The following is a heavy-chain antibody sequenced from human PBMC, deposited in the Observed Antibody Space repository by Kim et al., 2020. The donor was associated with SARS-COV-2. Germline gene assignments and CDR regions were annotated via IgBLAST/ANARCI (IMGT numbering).Heavy chain of an antibody. V-gene: IGHV3-66*01. J-gene: IGHJ4*02. D-gene: IGHD6-13*01. Sequence: TYYADSVKGRFTISRDNSKNTLYLQMNRLRAEDTAVYYCARGYSSPIAAYWGQGTLVTVSS. CDR2: T. CDR3: ARGYSSPIAAY.